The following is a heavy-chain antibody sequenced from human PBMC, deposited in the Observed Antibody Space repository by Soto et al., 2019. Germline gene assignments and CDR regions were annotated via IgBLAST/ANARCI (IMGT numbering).Heavy chain of an antibody. Sequence: QVQLQQWGAGLLKPSETLSLTCAVYGGSFSGYYWSWIRQPPGKGLEWIGEINHSGSTNYNPSLKRRVTISVDTSKNQSARKLSSWTAAATAVYYCAKGPLTPFGSGNYTKFDYWGQGTLVTASS. CDR1: GGSFSGYY. D-gene: IGHD3-3*01. V-gene: IGHV4-34*01. CDR2: INHSGST. J-gene: IGHJ4*02. CDR3: AKGPLTPFGSGNYTKFDY.